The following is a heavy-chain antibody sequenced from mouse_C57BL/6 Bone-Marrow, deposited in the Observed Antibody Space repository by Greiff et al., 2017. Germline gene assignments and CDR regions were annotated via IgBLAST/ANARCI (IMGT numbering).Heavy chain of an antibody. CDR3: ARYDYDPYYYAMDY. D-gene: IGHD2-4*01. J-gene: IGHJ4*01. CDR1: GYTFISYW. CDR2: IDPSDSYT. Sequence: QVQLQQPGAELVRPGTSVKLSCKASGYTFISYWMHWVKQRPGQGLEWIGVIDPSDSYTNYNQKFKGKATLTVDTSSSTAYMQLSSLTSEDSAVYYCARYDYDPYYYAMDYWGQGTSVTVSS. V-gene: IGHV1-59*01.